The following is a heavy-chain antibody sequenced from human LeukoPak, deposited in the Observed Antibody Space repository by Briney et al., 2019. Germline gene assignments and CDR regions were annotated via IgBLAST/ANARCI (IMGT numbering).Heavy chain of an antibody. CDR1: GFTFSSYS. CDR3: AGYYDILTGYYKNYYYGMDV. D-gene: IGHD3-9*01. Sequence: SGGSLRLSCAASGFTFSSYSMNWVRQAPGKGLEWVSSISSSSYIYYADSVKGRFTISRDNAKNSLYLQMNSLRAEDTAVYYCAGYYDILTGYYKNYYYGMDVWGKGTTVTVSS. CDR2: ISSSSYI. V-gene: IGHV3-21*01. J-gene: IGHJ6*04.